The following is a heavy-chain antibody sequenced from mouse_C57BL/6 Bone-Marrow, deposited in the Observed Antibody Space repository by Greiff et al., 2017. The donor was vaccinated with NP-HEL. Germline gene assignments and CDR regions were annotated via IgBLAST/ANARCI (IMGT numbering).Heavy chain of an antibody. J-gene: IGHJ2*01. Sequence: VQLQQSGPELVKPGASVTISCKASGYSFTGYYMNWVKQSPEKSLEWIGEINPSTGGTPYNQKFKAKATLTVDKSSSTAYMQLKSLTSEDSAVYYCARLGGAFDYWGQGTTLTVSS. CDR1: GYSFTGYY. V-gene: IGHV1-42*01. D-gene: IGHD1-1*02. CDR3: ARLGGAFDY. CDR2: INPSTGGT.